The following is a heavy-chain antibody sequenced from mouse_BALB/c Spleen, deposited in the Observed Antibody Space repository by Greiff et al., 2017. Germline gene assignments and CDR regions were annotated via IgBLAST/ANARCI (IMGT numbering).Heavy chain of an antibody. CDR3: ALINDGYWFDY. Sequence: EVQLQQSGAGLVKPGASVKLSCTASGFNFNDTYMHWVKQRPEQGLEWIGKIGSANSNTKYEPKFQGEATITADTSANTTFLQLSSLTSEDTAVYYCALINDGYWFDYWGQGTPLTVSA. V-gene: IGHV14-3*02. D-gene: IGHD2-3*01. CDR2: IGSANSNT. CDR1: GFNFNDTY. J-gene: IGHJ2*01.